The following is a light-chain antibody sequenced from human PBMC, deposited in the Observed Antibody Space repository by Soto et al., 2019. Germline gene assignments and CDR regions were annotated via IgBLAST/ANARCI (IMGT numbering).Light chain of an antibody. J-gene: IGLJ3*02. V-gene: IGLV2-23*03. CDR3: CSYGGSSTFV. Sequence: QSVLTQPASVSGSPGQSITISCTGTTNEFGNYNLVSWYQQHPDKAPKLIIYEGSRRPSGVSNRFSGSKLGYTASLTISGLQAEDEADYYCCSYGGSSTFVFGGVTKLTVL. CDR1: TNEFGNYNL. CDR2: EGS.